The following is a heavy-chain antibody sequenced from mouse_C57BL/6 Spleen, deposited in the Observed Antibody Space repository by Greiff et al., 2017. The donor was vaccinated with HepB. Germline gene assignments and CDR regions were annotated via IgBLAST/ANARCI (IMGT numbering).Heavy chain of an antibody. CDR1: GYAFSSSW. CDR3: ASRDGYDEGFDY. Sequence: QVQLQQSGPELVKPGASVKISCKASGYAFSSSWMNWVKQRPGKGLEWIGRIYPGDGDTNYNGKFKGKATLTADKSSSTAYMQLSSLTSEDSAVYFCASRDGYDEGFDYWGQGTTLTVSS. V-gene: IGHV1-82*01. D-gene: IGHD2-2*01. CDR2: IYPGDGDT. J-gene: IGHJ2*01.